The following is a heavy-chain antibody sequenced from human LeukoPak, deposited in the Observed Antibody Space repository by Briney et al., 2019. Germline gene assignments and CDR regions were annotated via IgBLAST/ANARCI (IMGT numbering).Heavy chain of an antibody. V-gene: IGHV3-21*01. D-gene: IGHD1-26*01. CDR1: GFTFSSYN. J-gene: IGHJ4*02. CDR3: ARDGGSYYFDY. Sequence: PGGSLRLSCAASGFTFSSYNMNWVRQAPGKGLEWVSSISSSSSYIYYADSVKGRFTISRNNAKNSLYLQMNSLRAEDTAVYYCARDGGSYYFDYWGQGTLVTVSS. CDR2: ISSSSSYI.